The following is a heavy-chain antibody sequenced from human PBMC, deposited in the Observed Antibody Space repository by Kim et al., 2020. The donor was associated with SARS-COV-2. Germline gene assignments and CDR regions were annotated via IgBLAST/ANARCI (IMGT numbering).Heavy chain of an antibody. V-gene: IGHV3-74*01. CDR2: INSDGSST. Sequence: GGSLRLSCAASGFTFSSYWMHWVRQAPGKGLVWVSRINSDGSSTSYADSVKGRFTISRDNAKNTLYLQMNSLRAEDTAVYYCARVGGVRGVISVYYYYYYGMDVWGQGTTVTVSS. CDR3: ARVGGVRGVISVYYYYYYGMDV. D-gene: IGHD3-10*01. J-gene: IGHJ6*02. CDR1: GFTFSSYW.